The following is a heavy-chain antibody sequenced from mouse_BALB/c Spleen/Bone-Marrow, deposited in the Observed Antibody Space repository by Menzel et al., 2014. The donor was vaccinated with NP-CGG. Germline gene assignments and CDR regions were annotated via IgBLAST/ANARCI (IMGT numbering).Heavy chain of an antibody. CDR2: IDPETGGT. D-gene: IGHD1-1*01. CDR3: TREGYYGSSPAWFAY. CDR1: GYTFTDHE. Sequence: VQRVESGAELVRPGASVTLSCKASGYTFTDHEMHWVKQTPVHGLEWIGAIDPETGGTAYNQKFKGKATLTADKSSSSAYMELRSLTSEDSAVYYCTREGYYGSSPAWFAYWGQGTLVTVSA. V-gene: IGHV1-15*01. J-gene: IGHJ3*01.